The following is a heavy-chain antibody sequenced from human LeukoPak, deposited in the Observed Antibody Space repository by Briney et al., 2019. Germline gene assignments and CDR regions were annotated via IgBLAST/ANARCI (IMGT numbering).Heavy chain of an antibody. CDR2: IYYSGST. V-gene: IGHV4-59*01. CDR1: GGSISSYY. J-gene: IGHJ2*01. Sequence: PSETLSLTCTVSGGSISSYYWSWIRQPPGKGLEWIGYIYYSGSTNYNPSLKSRVTISVDTSKNQFSLKLSSVTAADTAVYYCARSSGSSWYGDWFFDLWGRGTLVTVSS. CDR3: ARSSGSSWYGDWFFDL. D-gene: IGHD6-13*01.